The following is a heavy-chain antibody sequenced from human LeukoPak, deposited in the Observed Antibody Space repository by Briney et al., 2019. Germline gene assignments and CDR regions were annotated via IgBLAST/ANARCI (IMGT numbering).Heavy chain of an antibody. D-gene: IGHD3-22*01. Sequence: SETLSLTCTVSGGSISSYYWSWIRQPPGKGLEWIGYIYYSGSTNYSPSLKSRVTISVDTSKNQFSLKLSSVTAADTAVYYCAREGRSGYYDSSGYPPSFDYWGQGTLVTVSS. V-gene: IGHV4-59*01. J-gene: IGHJ4*02. CDR2: IYYSGST. CDR3: AREGRSGYYDSSGYPPSFDY. CDR1: GGSISSYY.